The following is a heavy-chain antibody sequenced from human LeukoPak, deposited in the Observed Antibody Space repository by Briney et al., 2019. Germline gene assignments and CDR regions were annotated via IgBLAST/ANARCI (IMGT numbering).Heavy chain of an antibody. CDR2: IYYSGST. Sequence: PSETLSLTCTVSGGSISSSSYYWGWIRQPPGKGLEWIGSIYYSGSTYYNPSLKSRVTISVDTSKNQFSLKLSSVTAADTAVYYCARVASVMIRGVDGGYFDYWGQGTLVTVSS. D-gene: IGHD3-10*01. CDR3: ARVASVMIRGVDGGYFDY. J-gene: IGHJ4*02. CDR1: GGSISSSSYY. V-gene: IGHV4-39*01.